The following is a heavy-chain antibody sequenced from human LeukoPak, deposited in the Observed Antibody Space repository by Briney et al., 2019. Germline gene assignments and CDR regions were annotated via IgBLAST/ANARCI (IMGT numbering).Heavy chain of an antibody. CDR3: ARVDRVAAAGFDP. CDR1: GYSISSGYY. V-gene: IGHV4-38-2*02. D-gene: IGHD6-13*01. J-gene: IGHJ5*02. CDR2: IYHSGST. Sequence: SETLSLTCTVSGYSISSGYYWGWIRQPPGKELEWIGSIYHSGSTYYNPSLKSRVTISVDTSKNQFSLKLSSVTAADTAVYYCARVDRVAAAGFDPWGQGTLVTVSS.